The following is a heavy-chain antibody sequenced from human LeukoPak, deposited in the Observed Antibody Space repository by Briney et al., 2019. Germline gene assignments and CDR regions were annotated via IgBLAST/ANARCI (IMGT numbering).Heavy chain of an antibody. CDR1: GFTVSSNY. D-gene: IGHD3-22*01. Sequence: GVSLRLSCAASGFTVSSNYMSWVRQAPGKGLEWVSVIYSGGSTYYADSVKGRFTISRDNSKNTLYLQMNSLRAEDTAVYYCARLDDSSGYYPILWGQGTLVTVSS. CDR2: IYSGGST. CDR3: ARLDDSSGYYPIL. J-gene: IGHJ4*02. V-gene: IGHV3-53*01.